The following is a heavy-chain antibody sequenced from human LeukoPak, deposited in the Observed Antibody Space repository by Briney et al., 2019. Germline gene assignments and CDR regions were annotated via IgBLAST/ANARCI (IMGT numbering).Heavy chain of an antibody. D-gene: IGHD6-13*01. Sequence: SSETLSLTCAVYGGSFSGYYWSWIRQPPGKGLEWIGEINHSGITNYNPSLKSRVTISVDTSKKQFSVKLNSVTAADTAVYYCARGGAAAGTSYFQRWGQGTLVTVSS. CDR1: GGSFSGYY. CDR3: ARGGAAAGTSYFQR. CDR2: INHSGIT. J-gene: IGHJ1*01. V-gene: IGHV4-34*01.